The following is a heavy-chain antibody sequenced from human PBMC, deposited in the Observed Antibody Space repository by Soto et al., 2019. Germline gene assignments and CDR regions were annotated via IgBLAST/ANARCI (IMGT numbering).Heavy chain of an antibody. V-gene: IGHV3-66*01. J-gene: IGHJ6*02. CDR2: IYSGGST. CDR3: ARVPTRAIAARDYYSYGRDI. D-gene: IGHD6-6*01. CDR1: GFTVSSNY. Sequence: GGSLRLSCAASGFTVSSNYMSWVRQAPGKGLEWVSVIYSGGSTYYADSVKVRFTISRDNSKNTLYLQMNSLTAEDTAVYYCARVPTRAIAARDYYSYGRDIWDQGTTFTVSS.